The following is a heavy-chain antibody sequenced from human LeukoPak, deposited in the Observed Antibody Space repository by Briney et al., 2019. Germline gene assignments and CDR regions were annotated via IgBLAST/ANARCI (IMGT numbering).Heavy chain of an antibody. D-gene: IGHD3-22*01. V-gene: IGHV3-23*01. CDR1: GFTFSSYA. CDR2: ISGSGGST. J-gene: IGHJ3*02. CDR3: AKDRPYYDSSGYSPLCDAFDI. Sequence: PGGSLRLSCAASGFTFSSYAILWVRQAPGKGLEWVSAISGSGGSTYYADSVKGRFTISRDNSKNTLYLQMNSLRAEDTAVYYCAKDRPYYDSSGYSPLCDAFDIWGQGTMVTVSS.